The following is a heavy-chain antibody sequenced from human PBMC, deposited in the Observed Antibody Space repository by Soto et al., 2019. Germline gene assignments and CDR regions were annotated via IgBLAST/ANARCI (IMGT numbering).Heavy chain of an antibody. CDR1: GFTFSDHY. CDR2: TRNKANSYTT. CDR3: ARGGDSGSYYKFAY. J-gene: IGHJ4*02. V-gene: IGHV3-72*01. D-gene: IGHD3-10*01. Sequence: EVQLVESGGGLVQPGGSLRLSCAASGFTFSDHYMDWVRQAPGKGLEWVGRTRNKANSYTTEYAASVKGRFTISRDDSKKSLYLQMTSLKTEDTAVYYCARGGDSGSYYKFAYWGQVTLVTVSS.